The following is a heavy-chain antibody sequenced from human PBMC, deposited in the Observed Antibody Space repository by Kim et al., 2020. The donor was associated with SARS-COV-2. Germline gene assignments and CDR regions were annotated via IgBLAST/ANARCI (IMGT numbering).Heavy chain of an antibody. CDR2: IYYSGST. CDR1: GGSVSSGSYY. CDR3: ARDRAYYDSSGLWDY. J-gene: IGHJ4*02. Sequence: SETLSLTCTVSGGSVSSGSYYWSWIRQPPGKGLEWIGYIYYSGSTNYNPSLKSRVTISVDTSKNQFSLKLSSVTAADTAVYYCARDRAYYDSSGLWDYWGQGTLVTVSS. D-gene: IGHD3-22*01. V-gene: IGHV4-61*01.